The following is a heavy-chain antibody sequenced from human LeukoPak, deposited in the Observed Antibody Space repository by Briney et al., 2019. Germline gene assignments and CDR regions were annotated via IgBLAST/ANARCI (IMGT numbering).Heavy chain of an antibody. Sequence: GGSLRLSCAASGFTFSSYAMTWVRQAPGKGLQWVSTISVSGENTYYADSVKGRFTISRDNVRNSLYLQMNSLRAEDTAVYYCARDSDYGETFDYWGQGTLVTVSS. J-gene: IGHJ4*02. D-gene: IGHD4-17*01. V-gene: IGHV3-23*01. CDR2: ISVSGENT. CDR3: ARDSDYGETFDY. CDR1: GFTFSSYA.